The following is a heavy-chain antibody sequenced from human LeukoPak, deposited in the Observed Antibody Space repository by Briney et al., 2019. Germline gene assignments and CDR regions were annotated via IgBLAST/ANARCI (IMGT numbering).Heavy chain of an antibody. V-gene: IGHV4-4*09. J-gene: IGHJ6*03. CDR3: ARVTAAMVTIYYYYYMDV. CDR1: GGSISSYY. CDR2: IYTSGST. Sequence: SETLSLTCTVSGGSISSYYWSWIRQPPGKGLEWIGYIYTSGSTNYNPSLKSRVTISVDTSKNQFSLKLSSVTAADTAVYYCARVTAAMVTIYYYYYMDVWGKGTTVTVSS. D-gene: IGHD5-18*01.